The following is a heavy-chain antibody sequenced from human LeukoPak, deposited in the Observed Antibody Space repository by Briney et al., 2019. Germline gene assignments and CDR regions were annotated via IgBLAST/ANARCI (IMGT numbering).Heavy chain of an antibody. D-gene: IGHD6-13*01. V-gene: IGHV4-34*01. CDR3: AGWAAGATRLYFDY. CDR1: GGSFSGYY. CDR2: INHSGST. J-gene: IGHJ4*02. Sequence: PSETLSLTCAVYGGSFSGYYWSWIRQPPGKGLEWIGEINHSGSTNYNPSLKSRVTISVDTSKNQFSLKLSSVTAADTAVYYCAGWAAGATRLYFDYWGQGTLVTVSS.